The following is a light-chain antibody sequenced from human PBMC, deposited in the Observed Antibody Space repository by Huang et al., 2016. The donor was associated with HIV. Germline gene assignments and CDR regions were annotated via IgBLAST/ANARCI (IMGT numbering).Light chain of an antibody. CDR2: DAS. CDR1: QSVSSSY. CDR3: QQYGSSPYT. J-gene: IGKJ2*01. V-gene: IGKV3D-20*01. Sequence: EIVLMQSPATLSLSPGERATLACVARQSVSSSYLAWYQQKPGLAPRLLIYDASSRATCIPDRFSGSGSGTDFTLTISRLEPEDFAVYYCQQYGSSPYTFGQGTKLEIK.